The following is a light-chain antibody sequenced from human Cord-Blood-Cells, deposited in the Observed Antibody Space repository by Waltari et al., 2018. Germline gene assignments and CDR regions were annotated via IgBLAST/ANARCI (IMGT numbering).Light chain of an antibody. V-gene: IGKV2-28*01. CDR2: LGS. Sequence: TPGEPASISGRSSQSLLHSNGYNYLDWYLQKPGQSPQLLIYLGSNRASGVPDRFSGSGSGTDFTLKISRVEAEDVGVYYCMQALQTPITFGQGTRLEIK. CDR1: QSLLHSNGYNY. J-gene: IGKJ5*01. CDR3: MQALQTPIT.